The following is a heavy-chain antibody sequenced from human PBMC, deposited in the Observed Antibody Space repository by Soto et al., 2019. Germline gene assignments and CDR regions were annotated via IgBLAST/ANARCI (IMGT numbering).Heavy chain of an antibody. CDR2: IKSKTDGGTT. D-gene: IGHD6-13*01. J-gene: IGHJ3*02. CDR1: GFTFSNAW. V-gene: IGHV3-15*01. CDR3: ATEPAGYSSSWSWAFDI. Sequence: GESLKISCAASGFTFSNAWMSWVRQAPGKGLEWVGRIKSKTDGGTTDYAAPVKGRFTISRDDSKNTLYLQMNSLKTEDTAVYYCATEPAGYSSSWSWAFDIWGQGTMVTVS.